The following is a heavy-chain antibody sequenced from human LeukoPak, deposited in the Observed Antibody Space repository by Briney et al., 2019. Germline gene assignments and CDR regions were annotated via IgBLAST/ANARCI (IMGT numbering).Heavy chain of an antibody. Sequence: ASVKVSCKATSRISWVRQAPGQWLEWMGWIGTYGGDTYYAQKFQRRITVTTDTSTSTVYMELTNLRSDDTAVYYCARDLWNFYDDSGYNRDFDSWGQGTLVTVSS. CDR2: IGTYGGDT. V-gene: IGHV1-18*01. CDR3: ARDLWNFYDDSGYNRDFDS. CDR1: TSR. J-gene: IGHJ5*01. D-gene: IGHD3-22*01.